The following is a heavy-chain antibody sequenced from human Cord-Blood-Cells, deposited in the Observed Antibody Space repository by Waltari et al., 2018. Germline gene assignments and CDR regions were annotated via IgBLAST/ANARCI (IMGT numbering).Heavy chain of an antibody. V-gene: IGHV4-4*07. J-gene: IGHJ3*02. CDR1: GGSISSYY. CDR3: ARDSDIVVVPAAFAFDI. D-gene: IGHD2-2*01. Sequence: QVQLQESGPGLVKPSETLSLTCTVSGGSISSYYWSWIRQPVGKGLEWIGRIYTSGSTNYNPSLKSRVTMSVDTSKNQFSLKLSSVTAADTAVYYCARDSDIVVVPAAFAFDIWGQGTMVTISS. CDR2: IYTSGST.